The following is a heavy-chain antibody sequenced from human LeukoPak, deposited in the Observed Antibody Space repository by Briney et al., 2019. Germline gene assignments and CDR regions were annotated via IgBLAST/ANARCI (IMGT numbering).Heavy chain of an antibody. V-gene: IGHV1-2*02. D-gene: IGHD2-8*01. CDR1: GYTFTGYY. Sequence: ASVKVSCKASGYTFTGYYMHWVPQAPGQGLEWMGWINPNTGGTNYAQKFQGRVSMTRDTSINTAYMELSRLTSDDTAVYYCAREGGSSLTIMVTNWFDPWGQGTLVTVSS. CDR3: AREGGSSLTIMVTNWFDP. J-gene: IGHJ5*02. CDR2: INPNTGGT.